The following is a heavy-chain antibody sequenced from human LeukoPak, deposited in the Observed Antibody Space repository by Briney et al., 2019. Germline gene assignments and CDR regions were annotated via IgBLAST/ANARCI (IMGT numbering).Heavy chain of an antibody. D-gene: IGHD6-13*01. J-gene: IGHJ4*02. CDR3: ARGSSSSHVDY. CDR1: GGTFSSYA. V-gene: IGHV1-69*04. CDR2: IIPILGIA. Sequence: GASVKVSCKASGGTFSSYAISWVRQAPGQGLEWMGRIIPILGIANYALRFQGRVTITADKSTSTAYMELSSLRSEDTAVYYCARGSSSSHVDYWGQGTLVTVSS.